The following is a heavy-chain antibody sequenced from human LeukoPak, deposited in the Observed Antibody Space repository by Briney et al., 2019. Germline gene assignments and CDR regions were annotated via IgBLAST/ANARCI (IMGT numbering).Heavy chain of an antibody. CDR2: IYHSGIT. J-gene: IGHJ4*02. D-gene: IGHD6-19*01. CDR1: GDSISTNNW. V-gene: IGHV4-4*02. Sequence: PSGTLSLTCAVSGDSISTNNWWTWVRQPSGKGLEWIGEIYHSGITNYNPSLKSRVTISVDKSKNQFSLKLNSVTAADTAVYYCARGPGSGWYRVDYWGQGTLVTVSS. CDR3: ARGPGSGWYRVDY.